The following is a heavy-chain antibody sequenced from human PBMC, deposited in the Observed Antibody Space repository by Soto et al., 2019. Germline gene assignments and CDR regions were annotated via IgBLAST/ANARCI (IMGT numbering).Heavy chain of an antibody. Sequence: PGGSLRLSCAASGFTFSSYGMHWVRQAPGKGLEWVAVISYDGSNKYYADSVKGRFTISRDNSKNTLYLQMNSLRAEDTAVYYCAKDRRFLRGYSSSWSIGYGMDVWGQGTTVTVPS. CDR2: ISYDGSNK. J-gene: IGHJ6*02. CDR1: GFTFSSYG. V-gene: IGHV3-30*18. CDR3: AKDRRFLRGYSSSWSIGYGMDV. D-gene: IGHD6-13*01.